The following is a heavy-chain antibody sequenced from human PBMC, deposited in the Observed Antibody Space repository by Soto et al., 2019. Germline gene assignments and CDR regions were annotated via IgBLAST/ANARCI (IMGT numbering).Heavy chain of an antibody. Sequence: GGSLRLSCAASGFTFSSYAMHWVRQAPGKGLEWVAVISYDGSNKYYADSVKGRFTISRDNSKNTLYLQMNSLRAEDTAVYYCARDFGELFTYYYYGMDVWGQGTTVTVSS. CDR1: GFTFSSYA. V-gene: IGHV3-30-3*01. D-gene: IGHD3-10*01. CDR2: ISYDGSNK. CDR3: ARDFGELFTYYYYGMDV. J-gene: IGHJ6*02.